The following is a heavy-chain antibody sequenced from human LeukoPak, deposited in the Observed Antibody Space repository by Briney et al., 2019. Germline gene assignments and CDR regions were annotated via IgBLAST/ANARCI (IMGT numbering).Heavy chain of an antibody. V-gene: IGHV4-39*01. D-gene: IGHD1-26*01. CDR3: ASTLLLVGDVFSRVISAY. CDR2: LFYDGDT. Sequence: SETLSLTCSVSGGSVNTPKSFWAWIRQPPGKGLEWIGSLFYDGDTYYNLSLKSRVTMSLDTSKNQFSLSLSSVTAADTATYYCASTLLLVGDVFSRVISAYWAQGILVTVSS. CDR1: GGSVNTPKSF. J-gene: IGHJ4*02.